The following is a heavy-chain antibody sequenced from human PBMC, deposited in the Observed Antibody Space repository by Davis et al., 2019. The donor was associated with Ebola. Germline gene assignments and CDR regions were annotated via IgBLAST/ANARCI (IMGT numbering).Heavy chain of an antibody. CDR1: GYTFSTYD. Sequence: ASVKVSCKASGYTFSTYDINWVRQATGQGLEWMGWMNPNSGNTCYAQKFQGRVTMTRDTSINTAYMELSSLRSEDTAVYYCANDYGGLYFDYWGQGTLVTVSS. V-gene: IGHV1-8*01. CDR2: MNPNSGNT. J-gene: IGHJ4*02. CDR3: ANDYGGLYFDY. D-gene: IGHD4-23*01.